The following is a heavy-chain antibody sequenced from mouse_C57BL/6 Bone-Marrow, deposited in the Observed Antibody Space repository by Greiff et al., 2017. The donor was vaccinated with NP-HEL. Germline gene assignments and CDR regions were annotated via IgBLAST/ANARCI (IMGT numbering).Heavy chain of an antibody. CDR1: GFTFSSYA. V-gene: IGHV5-4*03. J-gene: IGHJ4*01. CDR3: ARGYSNYVDYAMDY. CDR2: ISDGGSYT. Sequence: EVKLVESGGGLVKPGGSLKLSCAASGFTFSSYAMSWVRQTPEKRLEWVATISDGGSYTYYPDNVKGRFTISRDNAKNNLYLQMSHLKSEDTAMYYCARGYSNYVDYAMDYWGQGTSVTVSS. D-gene: IGHD2-5*01.